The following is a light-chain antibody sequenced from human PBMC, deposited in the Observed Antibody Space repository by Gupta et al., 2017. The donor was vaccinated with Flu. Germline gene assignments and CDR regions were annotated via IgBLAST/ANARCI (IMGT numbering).Light chain of an antibody. CDR3: QHRDSTPLT. Sequence: SGVPSRFSGSGSGTDFTLTISRLQPEDFATYYCQHRDSTPLTFGGGTKVEIK. J-gene: IGKJ4*01. V-gene: IGKV1-39*01.